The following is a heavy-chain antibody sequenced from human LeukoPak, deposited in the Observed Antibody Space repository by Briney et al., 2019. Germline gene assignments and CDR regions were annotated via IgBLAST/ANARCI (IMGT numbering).Heavy chain of an antibody. CDR2: INHSGST. CDR3: ARAYDFWSGYYGY. V-gene: IGHV4-34*01. D-gene: IGHD3-3*01. J-gene: IGHJ4*02. CDR1: GGSFSVYY. Sequence: PSETLSLTCAVYGGSFSVYYWSWIRQPPGKGLEWIGEINHSGSTNYNSSLKSRVTISVDTSKNQFSLKLSSVTAADTAVYYCARAYDFWSGYYGYWGQGTLVTVSS.